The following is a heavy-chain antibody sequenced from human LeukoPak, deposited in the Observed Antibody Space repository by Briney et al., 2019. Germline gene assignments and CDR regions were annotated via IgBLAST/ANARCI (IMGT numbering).Heavy chain of an antibody. CDR3: ARESRTLGYFEY. J-gene: IGHJ4*02. D-gene: IGHD1-26*01. Sequence: PSETLSLTCTVSGGSISSGSYYWSWIRQPAGKGLEWIGRIYTSGSTNYNPSLKSRVTISVDTSKNQFSLKLSSVTAADTAVYYCARESRTLGYFEYWGQGTLVTVSS. V-gene: IGHV4-61*02. CDR2: IYTSGST. CDR1: GGSISSGSYY.